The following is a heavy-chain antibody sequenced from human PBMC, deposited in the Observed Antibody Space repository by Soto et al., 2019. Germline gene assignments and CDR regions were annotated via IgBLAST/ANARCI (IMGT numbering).Heavy chain of an antibody. Sequence: PGGSMRLSFAASGFTFEDYAMHWVRQGAWKGLEWVSGISWNSCSIGYAGSVKGRFTISRDNAKNSLYLQMNSLRAEDTALYYCAKDGAAAPPRTAHPVYGMDVWGQGTTVTVSS. D-gene: IGHD6-13*01. V-gene: IGHV3-9*01. CDR1: GFTFEDYA. CDR2: ISWNSCSI. J-gene: IGHJ6*02. CDR3: AKDGAAAPPRTAHPVYGMDV.